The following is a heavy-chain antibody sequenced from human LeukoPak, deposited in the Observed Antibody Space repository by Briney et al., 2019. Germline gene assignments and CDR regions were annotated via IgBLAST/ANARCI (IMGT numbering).Heavy chain of an antibody. J-gene: IGHJ4*02. CDR3: ARDTSADYYDSSALDY. V-gene: IGHV3-7*01. Sequence: GGSLRLSCAASGFTFSNAWMSWVRQAPGKGLEWVANIKQDGSEKYYVDSVKGRFTISRDNAKNSLYLQMNSLRAEDTAVYYCARDTSADYYDSSALDYWGQGTLVTVSS. CDR1: GFTFSNAW. CDR2: IKQDGSEK. D-gene: IGHD3-22*01.